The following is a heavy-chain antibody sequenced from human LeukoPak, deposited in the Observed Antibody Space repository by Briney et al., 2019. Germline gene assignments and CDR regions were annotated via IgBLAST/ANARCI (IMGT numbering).Heavy chain of an antibody. V-gene: IGHV3-30*03. J-gene: IGHJ4*02. D-gene: IGHD2-15*01. Sequence: GRSLRLSCAASGFTFSSYGMHWVRQAPGKGLEWVAVISYDGSNKYYADSVKGRFTISRDNSKNTLYLQMNSLRAEDTAVYYCARGTWYYFDYWGQGTLVTVSS. CDR3: ARGTWYYFDY. CDR1: GFTFSSYG. CDR2: ISYDGSNK.